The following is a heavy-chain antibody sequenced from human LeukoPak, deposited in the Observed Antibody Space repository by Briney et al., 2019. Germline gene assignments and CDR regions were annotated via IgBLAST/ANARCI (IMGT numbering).Heavy chain of an antibody. Sequence: GGSLRFTCAASGFTFADYTMHWVGQAPGKGLEWVFLISGNGARIHYGDSMKGRFTISRDNSKNSLYLQMNSLRTEDTALYYCVKDLVAASENVRGWYPMDYWGQGTLVTVSS. V-gene: IGHV3-43*01. CDR3: VKDLVAASENVRGWYPMDY. D-gene: IGHD6-19*01. CDR2: ISGNGARI. CDR1: GFTFADYT. J-gene: IGHJ4*02.